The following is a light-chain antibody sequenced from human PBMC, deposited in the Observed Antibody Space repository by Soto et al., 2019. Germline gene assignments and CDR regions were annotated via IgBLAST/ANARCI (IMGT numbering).Light chain of an antibody. CDR1: SSNIGSNT. J-gene: IGLJ1*01. CDR3: AEWDDSLNGYV. Sequence: QAVVTQPPSASGTPGQRVTISCSGSSSNIGSNTVNWYQQLPGTAPKLLIYSNNQRPSGVPDRFSGSKSGTSASLAISGLQSEDEADYYCAEWDDSLNGYVFGTGTKVTVL. V-gene: IGLV1-44*01. CDR2: SNN.